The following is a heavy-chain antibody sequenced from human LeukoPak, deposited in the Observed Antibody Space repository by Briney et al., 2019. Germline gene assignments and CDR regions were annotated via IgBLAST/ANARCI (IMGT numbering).Heavy chain of an antibody. CDR2: INPSGDST. V-gene: IGHV1-46*01. CDR1: GYTFTSYY. CDR3: ARASIPPTCGMDV. J-gene: IGHJ6*02. Sequence: ASVKVSCKASGYTFTSYYMDWVRQAPGQGLEWMGIINPSGDSTSYAQKFQGRVTMTRDTSTSTVYMDLSSLRSEDTAVYYCARASIPPTCGMDVWGQGTTVTVSS. D-gene: IGHD2-21*01.